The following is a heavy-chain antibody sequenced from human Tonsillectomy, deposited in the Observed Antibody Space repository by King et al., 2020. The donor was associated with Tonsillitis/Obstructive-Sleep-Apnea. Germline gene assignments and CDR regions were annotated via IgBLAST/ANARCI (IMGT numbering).Heavy chain of an antibody. CDR2: ISYDGSNK. CDR3: ARDHGYCSSTSCFSGAFDI. V-gene: IGHV3-30*04. Sequence: QLVQSGGGVVQPARSLRLSCAASGFTFSSFALHWVRQAPGKGLEWVAVISYDGSNKYYADSVKGRFTISRDNSKNTLYLQMNNLRAEDTAVYFCARDHGYCSSTSCFSGAFDIWGQGTMVTVSS. CDR1: GFTFSSFA. D-gene: IGHD2-2*01. J-gene: IGHJ3*02.